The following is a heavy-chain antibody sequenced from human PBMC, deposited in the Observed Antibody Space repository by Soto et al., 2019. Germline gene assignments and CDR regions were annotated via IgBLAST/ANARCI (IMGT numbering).Heavy chain of an antibody. CDR2: INWNSGSI. Sequence: DEQLVESGGGLVQPGRSLRLSCAASGFTFDAYAMHWVRQAPGKGLEWVSGINWNSGSIGYADSVKGRFPISRDNAKTPLYLQMNSLSAEDTALYYCAKDRGSGSYAANYYYYGMDVWGQGTTVAV. CDR3: AKDRGSGSYAANYYYYGMDV. J-gene: IGHJ6*02. CDR1: GFTFDAYA. D-gene: IGHD3-10*01. V-gene: IGHV3-9*01.